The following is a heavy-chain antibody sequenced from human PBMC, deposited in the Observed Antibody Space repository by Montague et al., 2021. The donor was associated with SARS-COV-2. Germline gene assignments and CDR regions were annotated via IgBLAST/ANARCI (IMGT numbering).Heavy chain of an antibody. D-gene: IGHD3-10*01. Sequence: ETLSLTCAVYGGSFSGYYWSWIRQPPGKGLEWIGEINHSGSTNYNPSLKSRVTISVDTSKNQFSLKLSSVTAADTAVYYCARGRLILLWFGELLSGGDYYGMDVWSQGTTVTVSS. CDR1: GGSFSGYY. V-gene: IGHV4-34*01. CDR3: ARGRLILLWFGELLSGGDYYGMDV. CDR2: INHSGST. J-gene: IGHJ6*02.